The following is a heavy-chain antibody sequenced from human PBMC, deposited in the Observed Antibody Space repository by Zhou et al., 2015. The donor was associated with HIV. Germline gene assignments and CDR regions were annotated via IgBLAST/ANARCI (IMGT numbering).Heavy chain of an antibody. Sequence: QVQLVQSGAEVKKPGSSVKVSCKASGGTFSSYAISWVRQAPGQGLEWMGGIIPIFGTANYAQKFQGRVTITADKSTSTAYMELSSLRSEDTAVYYCASLIYGSGSYYTNYYYGMDVWGQGTTVTVSS. CDR3: ASLIYGSGSYYTNYYYGMDV. J-gene: IGHJ6*02. D-gene: IGHD3-10*01. CDR2: IIPIFGTA. V-gene: IGHV1-69*06. CDR1: GGTFSSYA.